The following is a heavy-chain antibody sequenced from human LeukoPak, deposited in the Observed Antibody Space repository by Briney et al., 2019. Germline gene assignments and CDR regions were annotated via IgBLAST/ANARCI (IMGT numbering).Heavy chain of an antibody. CDR3: ARDPQYQLLSDNWFDP. V-gene: IGHV1-18*01. CDR2: ISAYNGNT. J-gene: IGHJ5*02. CDR1: GYTFTSYG. D-gene: IGHD2-2*01. Sequence: ASVKVSCKASGYTFTSYGISWARQAPGQGLEWMGWISAYNGNTNYAQKLQGRVTMTTDTSTSTAYMELRSLRSDDTAVYYCARDPQYQLLSDNWFDPWGQGTLVTVSS.